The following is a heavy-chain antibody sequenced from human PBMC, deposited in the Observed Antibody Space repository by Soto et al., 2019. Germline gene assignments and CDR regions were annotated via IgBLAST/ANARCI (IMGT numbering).Heavy chain of an antibody. Sequence: EVQLLESGGGLVQPGGSLRLSCAASGFTFSSYAMSWVRQAPGKGLEWVSAISGSGATTYHADSVKGRFTISRDNSKNTLYLPMNSLRAEDTAVDYCAKDRMGIAPRLLDYWGQGTLVTVSS. CDR1: GFTFSSYA. D-gene: IGHD6-6*01. V-gene: IGHV3-23*01. CDR3: AKDRMGIAPRLLDY. CDR2: ISGSGATT. J-gene: IGHJ4*02.